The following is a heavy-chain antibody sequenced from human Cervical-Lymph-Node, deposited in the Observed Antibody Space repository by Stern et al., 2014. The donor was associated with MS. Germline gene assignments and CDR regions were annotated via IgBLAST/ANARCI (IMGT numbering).Heavy chain of an antibody. V-gene: IGHV5-51*01. D-gene: IGHD1-14*01. J-gene: IGHJ4*02. CDR2: IYPGDSET. CDR3: ARQTTAWASDV. Sequence: QLVQSGAELIRPGESLKISCKGSGFKFSIYWIACVRQMPGKGLEWMGIIYPGDSETRYSPSFQGQVTMSADKSTSTAYLQWSSLNASDTAMYFCARQTTAWASDVWGQGTLVTGSS. CDR1: GFKFSIYW.